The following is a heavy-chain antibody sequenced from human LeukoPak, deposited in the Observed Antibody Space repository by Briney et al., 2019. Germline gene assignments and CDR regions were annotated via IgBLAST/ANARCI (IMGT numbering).Heavy chain of an antibody. Sequence: PGRSLRLSCAASGFTFDDYAMRWVRQAPGKGLEWVSGISWNSGSIGYADSVKGRFTISRDNAKNSLYLQMNSLRAEDTALYYCARGAAGTQYFQHWGQGTLVTVSS. CDR1: GFTFDDYA. CDR2: ISWNSGSI. D-gene: IGHD6-13*01. V-gene: IGHV3-9*01. J-gene: IGHJ1*01. CDR3: ARGAAGTQYFQH.